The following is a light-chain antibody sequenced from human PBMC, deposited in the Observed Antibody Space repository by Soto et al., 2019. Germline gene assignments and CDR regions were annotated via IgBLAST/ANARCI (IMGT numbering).Light chain of an antibody. CDR2: GAS. J-gene: IGKJ2*01. V-gene: IGKV3D-15*01. CDR1: QRVSSN. CDR3: XXXXNWPYT. Sequence: EIVMTQSPASLSVSPGERATLSCRASQRVSSNLAWYQQRPGQAPRLLIYGASTRATGIPARFSGSGSGTDFILTISSLQSEXXAXXXXXXXXNWPYTFGQGTKLEIK.